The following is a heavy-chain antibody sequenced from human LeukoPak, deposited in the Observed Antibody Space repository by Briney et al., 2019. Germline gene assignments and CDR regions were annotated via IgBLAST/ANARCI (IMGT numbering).Heavy chain of an antibody. D-gene: IGHD2-8*01. J-gene: IGHJ3*01. CDR1: GFTFSNYW. Sequence: GGSRSLSCVASGFTFSNYWWKWVRQVPRKGLVWVSRLNGDGTNIIYADSVKGRFTISRDNAENTLYLQMNSLRAEDTALYYCARSQSGVFDVWGQGTMVTVSS. CDR2: LNGDGTNI. CDR3: ARSQSGVFDV. V-gene: IGHV3-74*01.